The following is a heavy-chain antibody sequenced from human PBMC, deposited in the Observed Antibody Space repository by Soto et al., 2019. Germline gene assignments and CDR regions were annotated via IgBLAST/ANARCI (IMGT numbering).Heavy chain of an antibody. Sequence: QLQLQESGPGLVKPSETLSLTCTVSGGSISSSSYYWGWIRQPPGKGLEWIGSIYYSGSTYYNPSLKSRVTISVDTSKNQFSLKLSSVTAADTAVYYCARRPTTVFPYYFDYWGQGTLVTVSS. J-gene: IGHJ4*02. CDR3: ARRPTTVFPYYFDY. CDR2: IYYSGST. CDR1: GGSISSSSYY. V-gene: IGHV4-39*01. D-gene: IGHD1-1*01.